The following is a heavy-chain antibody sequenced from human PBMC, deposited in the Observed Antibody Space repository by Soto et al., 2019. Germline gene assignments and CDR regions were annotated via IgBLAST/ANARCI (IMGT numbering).Heavy chain of an antibody. CDR1: GFTFSTYS. D-gene: IGHD3-3*01. J-gene: IGHJ6*02. V-gene: IGHV3-48*02. CDR3: ARDRGPILRFSEWFPMDV. CDR2: ISGTSSTI. Sequence: DVQLVESGGGLVQPGGSLRLSCAASGFTFSTYSMNWVRQAPGKGLEWVSYISGTSSTIFYADSVKGRFTISRDNAKNSPYLQMNSLRDEDTAVYYCARDRGPILRFSEWFPMDVWGQGTTVIVSS.